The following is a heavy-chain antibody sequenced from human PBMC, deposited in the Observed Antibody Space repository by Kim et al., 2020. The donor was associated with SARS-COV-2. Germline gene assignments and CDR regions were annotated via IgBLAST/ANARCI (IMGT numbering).Heavy chain of an antibody. J-gene: IGHJ4*02. V-gene: IGHV5-51*01. D-gene: IGHD3-22*01. Sequence: GESLKISCKGSGYSFTSYWIGWVRQMPGKGLEWMGIIYPGDSDTRYSPSFQGQVTISADKSISTAYLQWSSLKASDTAMYYCARLFDDYYDSSGYYTQMDYWGQGTLVTVSS. CDR2: IYPGDSDT. CDR1: GYSFTSYW. CDR3: ARLFDDYYDSSGYYTQMDY.